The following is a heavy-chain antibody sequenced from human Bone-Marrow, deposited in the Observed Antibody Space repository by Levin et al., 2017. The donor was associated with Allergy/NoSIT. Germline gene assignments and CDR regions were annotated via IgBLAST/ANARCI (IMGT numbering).Heavy chain of an antibody. Sequence: LSLTCAASGFTFGDYAMHWVRQAPGKGLEWISGIIWNSASTVYADSVRGRFTISRDNAKNSLYLQMTSLRAEDTALYYCAKDISYYYSSSELDYWGQGTLVTVSS. J-gene: IGHJ4*02. V-gene: IGHV3-9*01. CDR2: IIWNSAST. CDR3: AKDISYYYSSSELDY. CDR1: GFTFGDYA. D-gene: IGHD6-6*01.